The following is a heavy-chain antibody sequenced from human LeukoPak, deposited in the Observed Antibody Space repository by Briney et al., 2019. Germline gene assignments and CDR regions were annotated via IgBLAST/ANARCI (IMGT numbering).Heavy chain of an antibody. CDR3: AGELTAGFDV. J-gene: IGHJ3*01. V-gene: IGHV3-7*01. Sequence: GGSLRLSCAASGFTFSTYWMSWVRQAPGKGLEWVANIKGDGSEKYYVDSVKGRFTISRDNAKNSLYLQVDSLRAEDTAVYYCAGELTAGFDVWGLGTMVTVSS. CDR1: GFTFSTYW. CDR2: IKGDGSEK.